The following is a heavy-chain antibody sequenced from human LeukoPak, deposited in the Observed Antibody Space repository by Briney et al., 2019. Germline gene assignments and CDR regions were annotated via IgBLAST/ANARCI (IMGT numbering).Heavy chain of an antibody. J-gene: IGHJ4*02. D-gene: IGHD6-19*01. V-gene: IGHV1-69*05. CDR1: GGTFSSYA. CDR3: AREGIIAVAGTGY. CDR2: IIPIFGTA. Sequence: SVKVSCKASGGTFSSYAISWVRQAPGQGLEWMGGIIPIFGTANYAQKFQGRVTITRDTSASTAYMELSSLRSEDTAVYYCAREGIIAVAGTGYWGQGTLVTVSS.